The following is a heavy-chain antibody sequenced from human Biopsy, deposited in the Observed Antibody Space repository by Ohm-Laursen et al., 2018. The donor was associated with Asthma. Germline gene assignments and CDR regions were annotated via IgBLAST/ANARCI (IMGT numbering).Heavy chain of an antibody. J-gene: IGHJ3*01. Sequence: ASVKVSCKASGYTFISFAIHWVRQAPGQRLEWMGWVNTGNGDTKYSQKFQGRVTITRDTSASTAYMELRSLRSEDTATYYCARTYYDFLTGQVRDVFGVWGQGTMVTVSS. CDR3: ARTYYDFLTGQVRDVFGV. CDR1: GYTFISFA. D-gene: IGHD3-9*01. CDR2: VNTGNGDT. V-gene: IGHV1-3*04.